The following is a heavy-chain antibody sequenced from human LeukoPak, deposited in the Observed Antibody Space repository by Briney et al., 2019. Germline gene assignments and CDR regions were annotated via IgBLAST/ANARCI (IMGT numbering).Heavy chain of an antibody. Sequence: GGSLRLSCAASGFTVSRNYMSWVRQAPGKGLEWVSVIYSGGSTYYADSVKGRFTISRDSSKNTLYLQMNSLRAEDTAVYYCAREYCSGGSCYPDYWGQGTLVTVSS. J-gene: IGHJ4*02. CDR3: AREYCSGGSCYPDY. V-gene: IGHV3-53*01. CDR1: GFTVSRNY. D-gene: IGHD2-15*01. CDR2: IYSGGST.